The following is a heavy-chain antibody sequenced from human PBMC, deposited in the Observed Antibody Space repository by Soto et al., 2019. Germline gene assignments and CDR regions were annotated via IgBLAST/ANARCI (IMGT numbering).Heavy chain of an antibody. D-gene: IGHD6-6*01. J-gene: IGHJ4*02. CDR2: INHSGST. CDR3: ARGRWSSSAFDY. V-gene: IGHV4-38-2*01. Sequence: SETLSLTCAVSGYSISSGYYWGWIRQPPGKGLEWIGEINHSGSTNYNPSLKSRVTISVDTSKNQFSLKLSSVTAADTAVYYCARGRWSSSAFDYWGQGTLVTVSS. CDR1: GYSISSGYY.